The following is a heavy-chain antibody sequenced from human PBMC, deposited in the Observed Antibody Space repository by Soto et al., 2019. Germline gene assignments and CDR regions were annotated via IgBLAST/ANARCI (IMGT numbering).Heavy chain of an antibody. CDR3: AREAYYYDSSGYFSKYFDS. D-gene: IGHD3-22*01. CDR2: IYYTGSA. V-gene: IGHV4-31*03. CDR1: GGSISSGGYY. Sequence: SETLSLTCTVSGGSISSGGYYWIWIRHHPGKGLEWIGYIYYTGSAYYNPSLKSRLTISVDTSKNQFSLKLSSVTAEDTAVYYCAREAYYYDSSGYFSKYFDSWGQGTLVTVSS. J-gene: IGHJ4*02.